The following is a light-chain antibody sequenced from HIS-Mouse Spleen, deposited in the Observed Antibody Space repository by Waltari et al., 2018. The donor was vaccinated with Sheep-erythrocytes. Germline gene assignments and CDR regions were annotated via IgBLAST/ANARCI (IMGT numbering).Light chain of an antibody. CDR2: AAS. CDR3: QQYYSYPYT. J-gene: IGKJ2*01. V-gene: IGKV1-8*01. Sequence: AIRLTQSPSSLTASTGDEVTIPCRASQGISSYLAWYQQKPGKAPKLLIYAASTLQSGVPSRFSGSGSGTDFTLTISCLQSEDFATYYCQQYYSYPYTFGQGTKLEIK. CDR1: QGISSY.